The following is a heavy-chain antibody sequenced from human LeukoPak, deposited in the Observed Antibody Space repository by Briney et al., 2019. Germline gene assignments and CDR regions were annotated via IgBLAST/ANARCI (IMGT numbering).Heavy chain of an antibody. Sequence: SETLSLTCTVSGGSISSSSYYWGWIRQPPGKGLEWIGSIYYSGSTYYNPSLKSRVTISVDTSKNQFSLKLSSVTAADTAVYYCARLGEGYCSGGSCYHMGDDYLDYWGQGTLVTVSS. CDR1: GGSISSSSYY. J-gene: IGHJ4*02. CDR3: ARLGEGYCSGGSCYHMGDDYLDY. V-gene: IGHV4-39*01. CDR2: IYYSGST. D-gene: IGHD2-15*01.